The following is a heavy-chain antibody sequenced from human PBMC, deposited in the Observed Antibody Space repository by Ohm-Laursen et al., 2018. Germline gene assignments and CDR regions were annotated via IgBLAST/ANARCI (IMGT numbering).Heavy chain of an antibody. CDR3: ARERNDGFDI. CDR1: GFTFSSSD. J-gene: IGHJ3*02. Sequence: SLRLSCSASGFTFSSSDMRWVRQAPGKGLEWVAVIWYDGSNKYYADSVKGRFTISRDNSKNTLYLQMNSLRAEDTAVYYCARERNDGFDIWGQGTMVTVSS. CDR2: IWYDGSNK. V-gene: IGHV3-33*01.